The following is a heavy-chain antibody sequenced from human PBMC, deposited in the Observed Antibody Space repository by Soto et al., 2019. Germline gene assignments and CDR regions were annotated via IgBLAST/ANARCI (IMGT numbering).Heavy chain of an antibody. Sequence: ASVKVSCKASAYTFTGYYMHWVRQAPGQGLAWMGWINPNSGGTNYAQKFQGRVTMIRDTSISTAYMELSRLRSDDTAVYYCARIPWYDFWSGYPKPYYFDYWGQGTLVTVSS. V-gene: IGHV1-2*02. CDR1: AYTFTGYY. CDR3: ARIPWYDFWSGYPKPYYFDY. CDR2: INPNSGGT. J-gene: IGHJ4*02. D-gene: IGHD3-3*01.